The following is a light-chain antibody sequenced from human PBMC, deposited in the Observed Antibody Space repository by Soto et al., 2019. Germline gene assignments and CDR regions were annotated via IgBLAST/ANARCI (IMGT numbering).Light chain of an antibody. CDR3: SSYTSISTWV. J-gene: IGLJ3*02. V-gene: IGLV2-14*03. Sequence: QSALTQTASVSGSPGQSITISCTGTSSDVGSYNFVSWYQQRPGKAPKIMIYDVSNRPSGVSNRFSGSKSGNTASLTISGLQAADEADYYCSSYTSISTWVFGGGTKLTVL. CDR1: SSDVGSYNF. CDR2: DVS.